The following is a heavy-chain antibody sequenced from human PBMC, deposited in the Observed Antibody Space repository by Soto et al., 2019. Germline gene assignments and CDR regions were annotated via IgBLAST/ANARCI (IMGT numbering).Heavy chain of an antibody. CDR2: SFYTGST. Sequence: SETLSLTCTVSDGSMSSYYWSWIRQPPGKGLEWIGHSFYTGSTNYSPSLKSRVTISVDTSESHFSLKLSSVTAADTAVYFCVSQRTTVITQAYFDYWGPGALVTVSS. CDR3: VSQRTTVITQAYFDY. J-gene: IGHJ4*02. V-gene: IGHV4-59*01. D-gene: IGHD4-4*01. CDR1: DGSMSSYY.